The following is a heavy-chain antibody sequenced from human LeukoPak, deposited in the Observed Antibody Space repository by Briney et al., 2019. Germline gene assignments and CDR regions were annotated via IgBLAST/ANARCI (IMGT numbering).Heavy chain of an antibody. V-gene: IGHV1-18*01. J-gene: IGHJ4*02. D-gene: IGHD6-19*01. Sequence: ASDKVSCKTSGYTFTNYRINWVRQAPGQGLEWMGWVSPYNGNTNYPQKFQGRVTMTTDTSTSTAYMELRSLRSDDTAVYYCARDVLSWGQWLIFDCWGQGTLVTVSS. CDR2: VSPYNGNT. CDR3: ARDVLSWGQWLIFDC. CDR1: GYTFTNYR.